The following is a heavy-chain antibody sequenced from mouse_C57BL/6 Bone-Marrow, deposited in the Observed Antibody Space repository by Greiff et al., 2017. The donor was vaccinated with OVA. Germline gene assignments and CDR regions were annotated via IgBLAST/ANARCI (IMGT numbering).Heavy chain of an antibody. Sequence: QVQLQQPGAELVKPGASVKLSCKASGYTFTSYWMQWVKQRPGQGLEWIGEIDPSDSYTNYNQKFKGKATLTVDTSSSTAYMQLSSLTSEDSAVYYCASAVFAYWRQGTLVTVSA. CDR1: GYTFTSYW. CDR2: IDPSDSYT. CDR3: ASAVFAY. V-gene: IGHV1-50*01. J-gene: IGHJ3*01.